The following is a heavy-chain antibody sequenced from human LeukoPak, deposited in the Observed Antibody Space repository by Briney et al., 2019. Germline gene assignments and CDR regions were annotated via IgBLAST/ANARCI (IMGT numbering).Heavy chain of an antibody. D-gene: IGHD3-16*02. J-gene: IGHJ4*02. CDR3: ARDGEMGELSLYMDY. V-gene: IGHV3-7*01. CDR2: INTGGTEK. Sequence: PGGPLRLSCAASGFIFSNYWITWVRQAPGKGLEWVASINTGGTEKHYVDSVKGRFTISRDNAKNSLYLQMNSLRAEDTAVYYCARDGEMGELSLYMDYWGQGTLVTVSS. CDR1: GFIFSNYW.